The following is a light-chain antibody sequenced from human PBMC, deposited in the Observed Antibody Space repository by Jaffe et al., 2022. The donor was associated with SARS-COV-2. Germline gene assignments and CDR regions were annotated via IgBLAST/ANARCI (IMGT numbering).Light chain of an antibody. Sequence: DVQMTQSPSSLSASVGDRVTITCRASQDIAKYLAWFQQKPGKPPRLLIYTASTLQSGVPSRFSGSGSGTDFTLTISSLQPEDFAIYYCQKYSGALWTFGQGTKVEF. CDR3: QKYSGALWT. CDR1: QDIAKY. CDR2: TAS. V-gene: IGKV1-27*01. J-gene: IGKJ1*01.